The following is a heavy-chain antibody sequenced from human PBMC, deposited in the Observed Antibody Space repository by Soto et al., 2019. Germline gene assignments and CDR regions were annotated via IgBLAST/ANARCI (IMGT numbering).Heavy chain of an antibody. J-gene: IGHJ4*02. Sequence: QVQLVQSGAEVKKPGSSVKVSCKASGGTFSSYAISWVRQAPGQGLEWMGGIIPIFGTANYAQKFQGRVTITADKPTSTAYMELRSLRSEDTAVYYCATGPYIVVVPAAYYWGQGTLVTVSS. V-gene: IGHV1-69*06. CDR2: IIPIFGTA. D-gene: IGHD2-2*01. CDR1: GGTFSSYA. CDR3: ATGPYIVVVPAAYY.